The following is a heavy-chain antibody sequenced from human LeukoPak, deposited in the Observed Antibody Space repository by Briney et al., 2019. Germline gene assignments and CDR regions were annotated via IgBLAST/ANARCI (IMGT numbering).Heavy chain of an antibody. J-gene: IGHJ6*02. CDR3: ARVFDSSGYVLSFYYYGMDV. V-gene: IGHV1-46*01. CDR2: ISPSDGAT. D-gene: IGHD3-22*01. CDR1: GYTFTSHQ. Sequence: ASVKVSCKASGYTFTSHQIHWVRQAPGQGLEWMAIISPSDGATHFAHTFQGRVTLTRDTSTTTVFMELTSLRSEDTAVYYCARVFDSSGYVLSFYYYGMDVWGPGTTITVSS.